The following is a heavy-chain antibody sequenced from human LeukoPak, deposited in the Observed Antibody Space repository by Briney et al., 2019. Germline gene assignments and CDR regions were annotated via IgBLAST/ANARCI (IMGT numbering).Heavy chain of an antibody. CDR1: GGSISSYY. CDR2: IYYSGST. V-gene: IGHV4-59*08. D-gene: IGHD3-3*01. Sequence: SETLSLTCTVSGGSISSYYWSWIRQPPGKGLEWIGYIYYSGSTNYNPSLKSRVTISVDTSKNQFSLKLSSVTAADTAVYYCARGPMDFWSGYFIYFDYWGQGTLVTVSS. J-gene: IGHJ4*02. CDR3: ARGPMDFWSGYFIYFDY.